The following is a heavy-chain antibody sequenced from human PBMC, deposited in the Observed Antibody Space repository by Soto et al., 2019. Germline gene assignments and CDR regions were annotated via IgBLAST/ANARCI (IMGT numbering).Heavy chain of an antibody. Sequence: EVQLLASGGNLVQPGGSLRLSCAASGFTFSTYGMTWVRQAPGKGLEWVSSISDSGDSTYYADSVKGRFTISRDNSKNTLFLQMNSLRAEDTAVYYCAKDHAWGRRVTTRFDYWGQGALVTVSS. V-gene: IGHV3-23*01. CDR1: GFTFSTYG. J-gene: IGHJ4*02. CDR2: ISDSGDST. CDR3: AKDHAWGRRVTTRFDY. D-gene: IGHD4-17*01.